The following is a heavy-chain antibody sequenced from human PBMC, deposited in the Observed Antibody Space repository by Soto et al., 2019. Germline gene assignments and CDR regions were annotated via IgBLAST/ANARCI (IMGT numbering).Heavy chain of an antibody. D-gene: IGHD2-21*02. CDR2: INVAGTT. CDR1: GFTFSKYD. V-gene: IGHV3-13*01. CDR3: TRTADFTSAFDI. Sequence: WGSLRLSCAASGFTFSKYDRHWVRQATGKGLQWVANINVAGTTYYPVSVKGRFTISRENAKNSLYLHINSLRAEDTAVYYCTRTADFTSAFDIWGQGKVVTVS. J-gene: IGHJ3*02.